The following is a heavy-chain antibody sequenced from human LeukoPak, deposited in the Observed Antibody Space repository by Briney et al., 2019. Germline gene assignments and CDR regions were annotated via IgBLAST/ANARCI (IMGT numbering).Heavy chain of an antibody. V-gene: IGHV3-30*18. D-gene: IGHD2-21*01. CDR3: AKDFRIGYSAHFDY. J-gene: IGHJ4*02. CDR2: MSYGGQNE. CDR1: GLTFSGYD. Sequence: GGSLRLSCAASGLTFSGYDMHWVRQAPGKGPEWVAVMSYGGQNERYADSVKGRFSISRDNSKNTLYLQMDSLRGEDTAVYYCAKDFRIGYSAHFDYWGQGALVTVSS.